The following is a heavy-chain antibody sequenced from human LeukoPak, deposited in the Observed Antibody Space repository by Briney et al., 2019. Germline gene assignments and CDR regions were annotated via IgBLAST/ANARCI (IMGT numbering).Heavy chain of an antibody. CDR3: AKVAGDRMDY. CDR2: ISANTGKT. Sequence: ASVKVSCKASGYTFATYGFCWVRQAPGHGLEWMGWISANTGKTDYAQKFQGRVAMTTDTSTSTAYMELRSLRPSDTAVYFCAKVAGDRMDYWGQGTLVTVSS. V-gene: IGHV1-18*01. J-gene: IGHJ4*02. D-gene: IGHD6-13*01. CDR1: GYTFATYG.